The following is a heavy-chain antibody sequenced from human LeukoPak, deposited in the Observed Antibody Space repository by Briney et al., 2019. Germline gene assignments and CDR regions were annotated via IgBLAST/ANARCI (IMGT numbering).Heavy chain of an antibody. V-gene: IGHV3-21*01. CDR2: ISSSSYI. J-gene: IGHJ5*02. CDR3: ARDEGETWFDP. CDR1: GFTFSSYS. Sequence: GGSLRLSCAASGFTFSSYSMNWVRQAPGKGLEWVSSISSSSYIYYADSVKGRFTISRDNAKNSLYLQMNSLRAEDTAVNYCARDEGETWFDPWGQGTLVTVCS.